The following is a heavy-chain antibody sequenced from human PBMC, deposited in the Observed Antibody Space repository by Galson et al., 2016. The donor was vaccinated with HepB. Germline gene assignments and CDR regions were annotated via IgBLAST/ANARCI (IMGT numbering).Heavy chain of an antibody. CDR3: ARDLGGAVTAAYGMDV. J-gene: IGHJ6*02. CDR2: ISGGPDGRT. Sequence: SLRLSCAASGFTFSYYGMSWVRQAAGKGLEWVSGISGGPDGRTYYADSVKGRFTISRDNSKNTLYLQMTSLRAEDTAVYYCARDLGGAVTAAYGMDVWGQGTTVTVSS. D-gene: IGHD2-21*02. CDR1: GFTFSYYG. V-gene: IGHV3-23*01.